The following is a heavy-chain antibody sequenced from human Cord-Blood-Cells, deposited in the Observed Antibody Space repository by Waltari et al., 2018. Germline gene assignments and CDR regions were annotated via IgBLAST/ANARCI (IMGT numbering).Heavy chain of an antibody. V-gene: IGHV1-69*09. CDR3: ARATCSSTSCYFAFDI. Sequence: QVQLVQSGAEVKKPGSSVKVSCKASGGTFSSYAISWVRQAPGQGLEWMGRIIPILGIANYEQKFQGRVTITADKSTSTAYMELSSLRSEDTAVYYCARATCSSTSCYFAFDIWGQGTMVTVSS. J-gene: IGHJ3*02. CDR2: IIPILGIA. CDR1: GGTFSSYA. D-gene: IGHD2-2*01.